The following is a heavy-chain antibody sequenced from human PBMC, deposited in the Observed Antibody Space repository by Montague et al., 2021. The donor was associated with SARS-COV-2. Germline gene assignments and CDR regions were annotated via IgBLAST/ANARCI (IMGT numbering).Heavy chain of an antibody. CDR3: AKDRIAVVVAALFDP. Sequence: SLRLSCAASGFTFSSYAMSWVRQAPGKGLEWVSAISGSGGSTYYADSVKGRFTISRDNSKNTLYLQMNSLRAEDTAVYYCAKDRIAVVVAALFDPWGQGTLVTVSS. J-gene: IGHJ5*02. D-gene: IGHD2-15*01. V-gene: IGHV3-23*01. CDR2: ISGSGGST. CDR1: GFTFSSYA.